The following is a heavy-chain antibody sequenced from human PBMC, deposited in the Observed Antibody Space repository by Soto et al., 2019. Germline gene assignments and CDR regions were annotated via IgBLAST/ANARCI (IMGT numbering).Heavy chain of an antibody. CDR3: ASRTNSLQPRYSYYGLDV. V-gene: IGHV4-4*07. J-gene: IGHJ6*02. D-gene: IGHD1-1*01. CDR1: GGSISSYY. CDR2: IYNGGNT. Sequence: PSETLSLTCTVSGGSISSYYWSWIRQSAGKGLEWIGRIYNGGNTQYNPSLKSRVTMSADTSKNQFSLRLNSVTAADTAVYYCASRTNSLQPRYSYYGLDVWGQGTTVTVSS.